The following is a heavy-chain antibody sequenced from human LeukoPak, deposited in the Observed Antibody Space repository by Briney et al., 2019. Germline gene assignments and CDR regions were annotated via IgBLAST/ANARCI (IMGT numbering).Heavy chain of an antibody. D-gene: IGHD6-19*01. J-gene: IGHJ4*02. CDR2: INPNSGGT. CDR3: ASYAIAVAGIDY. Sequence: ASVKVSCKASGYAFTGYYMHWVRQAPGQGLEWMGWINPNSGGTNYAQKFQGRVTMTRDTSISTAYMELSRLRSDDTAVYYCASYAIAVAGIDYWGQGTLVTVSS. CDR1: GYAFTGYY. V-gene: IGHV1-2*02.